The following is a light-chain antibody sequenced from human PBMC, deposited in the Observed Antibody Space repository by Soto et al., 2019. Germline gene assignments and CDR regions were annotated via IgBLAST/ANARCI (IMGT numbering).Light chain of an antibody. J-gene: IGKJ4*01. Sequence: TQSPATLSVSPGERATLSCRAGQGVTTNFAWYQQKSGQAPRLLIYDASNRATGIPARFSGSGPGTDFTLTISSLEPEDFAVYYCQQRSNWLTFGGGTKVDIK. CDR2: DAS. CDR3: QQRSNWLT. V-gene: IGKV3D-11*01. CDR1: QGVTTN.